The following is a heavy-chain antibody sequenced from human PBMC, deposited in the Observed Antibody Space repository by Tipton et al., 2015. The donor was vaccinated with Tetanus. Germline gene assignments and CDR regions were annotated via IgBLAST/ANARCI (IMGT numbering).Heavy chain of an antibody. CDR3: ARGRIAARTGATYNWFDP. V-gene: IGHV1-2*06. Sequence: VQLVQSGPEVKKPGASVKVSCKASGYTFTGYYMHWVRQAPGQGLEWMGRINPNSGGTNYAQKFQGRVTMTRDTSISTAYMELSRLRSDDTAVYYWARGRIAARTGATYNWFDPRGQGTLVTVSS. D-gene: IGHD6-6*01. CDR1: GYTFTGYY. CDR2: INPNSGGT. J-gene: IGHJ5*02.